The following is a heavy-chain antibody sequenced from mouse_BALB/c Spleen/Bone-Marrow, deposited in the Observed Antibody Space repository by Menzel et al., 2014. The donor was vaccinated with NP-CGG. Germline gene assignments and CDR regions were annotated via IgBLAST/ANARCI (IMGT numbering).Heavy chain of an antibody. CDR2: IYPGDGDT. J-gene: IGHJ4*01. CDR3: ARGDGNYPFYAMVY. Sequence: QVQLQQSGAELVRPGSSVKISCKASGYAFSSYWMNWVKQRPGQGLEWIGQIYPGDGDTNYNGKFKGKATLTADKSSSTPYLQLSSLTSKDSAVYFCARGDGNYPFYAMVYWGEGTSVTVSS. D-gene: IGHD2-1*01. CDR1: GYAFSSYW. V-gene: IGHV1-80*01.